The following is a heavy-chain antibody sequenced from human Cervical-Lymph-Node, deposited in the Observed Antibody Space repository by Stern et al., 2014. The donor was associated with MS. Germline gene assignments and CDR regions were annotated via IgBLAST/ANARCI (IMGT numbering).Heavy chain of an antibody. CDR3: ARGGYSSSYYRFDP. CDR2: IHPKTGGT. J-gene: IGHJ5*02. CDR1: GYTFNDNY. D-gene: IGHD6-13*01. V-gene: IGHV1-2*02. Sequence: VQLEESGAEVKKPGASVKVSCKASGYTFNDNYLHWVRQAPGQGLELMGWIHPKTGGTKYVQTFQGRVTMTRDTSTSTVFMELNRLTSDDTAVYYCARGGYSSSYYRFDPWGQGTLVIVSS.